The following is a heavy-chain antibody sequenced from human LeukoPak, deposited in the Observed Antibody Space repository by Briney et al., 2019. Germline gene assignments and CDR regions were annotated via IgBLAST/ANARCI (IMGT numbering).Heavy chain of an antibody. CDR1: GGSISSYY. V-gene: IGHV4-59*01. CDR3: AREECSGGVNCGPFDY. D-gene: IGHD2-15*01. CDR2: IYYSGST. Sequence: TSETLSLTCTVSGGSISSYYWSWIRQPPGKGLEWIGYIYYSGSTNYNPSLKSRVTISIDTSKNQFSLKLSSVTAADTAVYYCAREECSGGVNCGPFDYWGQGTLVTVSS. J-gene: IGHJ4*02.